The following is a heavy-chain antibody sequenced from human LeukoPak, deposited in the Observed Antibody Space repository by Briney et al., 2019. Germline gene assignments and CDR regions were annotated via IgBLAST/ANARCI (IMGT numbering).Heavy chain of an antibody. J-gene: IGHJ4*02. CDR3: ARERYGDYVFDY. D-gene: IGHD4-17*01. V-gene: IGHV3-66*01. CDR1: GFTLTNYA. CDR2: IYSGGST. Sequence: GGSLRLSCSASGFTLTNYAMSWVRQAPGKGLEWVSVIYSGGSTYYADSVKGRFTISRDNSKNTLYLQMNSLRAEDTAVYYCARERYGDYVFDYWGQGTLVTVSS.